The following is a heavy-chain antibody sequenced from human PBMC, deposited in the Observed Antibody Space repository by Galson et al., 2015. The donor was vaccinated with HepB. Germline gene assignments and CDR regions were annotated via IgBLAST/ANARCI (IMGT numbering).Heavy chain of an antibody. D-gene: IGHD3-10*01. CDR1: GFTFSTYA. CDR2: ISGRGDSK. CDR3: ARMFGSFDY. V-gene: IGHV3-23*01. Sequence: SLRLSCAASGFTFSTYAMNWVRQAPGKGLEWVATISGRGDSKYYADSVKGRFTIPRGNSTNTLYLQLNTLRADDTALYFCARMFGSFDYWGQGTLVT. J-gene: IGHJ4*02.